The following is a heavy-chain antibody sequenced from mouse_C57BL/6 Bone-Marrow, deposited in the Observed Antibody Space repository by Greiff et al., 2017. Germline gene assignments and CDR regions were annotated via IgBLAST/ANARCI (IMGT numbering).Heavy chain of an antibody. CDR3: ASSTMVTTTGYYFYY. D-gene: IGHD2-2*01. CDR1: GYTFTSYW. CDR2: IYPGSGST. Sequence: QVQLQQPGAELVKPGASVKMSCKASGYTFTSYWITWVKQRPGQGLEWIGDIYPGSGSTNYNEKFKSKATLTVDTSSSTAYMQLSSLTSEDSAVYYCASSTMVTTTGYYFYYWGQGTTLTVSS. V-gene: IGHV1-55*01. J-gene: IGHJ2*01.